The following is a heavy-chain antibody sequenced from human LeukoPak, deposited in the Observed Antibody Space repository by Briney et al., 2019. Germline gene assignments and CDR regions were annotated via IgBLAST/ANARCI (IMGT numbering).Heavy chain of an antibody. CDR3: ARGGWSLDY. CDR2: IYYSGST. CDR1: GGSISNNY. J-gene: IGHJ4*02. Sequence: SETLSLTCTVSGGSISNNYWSWTRQPPGKGLEWIGYIYYSGSTNYNPSLKSRVTISVDTSKNQFSLKLSSVTAADTAVYYCARGGWSLDYWGQGTLVTVSS. D-gene: IGHD6-19*01. V-gene: IGHV4-59*01.